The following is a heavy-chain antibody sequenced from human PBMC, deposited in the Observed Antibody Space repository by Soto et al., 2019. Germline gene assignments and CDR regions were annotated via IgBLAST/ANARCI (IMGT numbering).Heavy chain of an antibody. Sequence: ASVKVSCKASGYTFTSYAMHWVRQAPGQRLEWMGWINAGNGNTKYSQKFQGRVTMTTDTSTSTAYMELSSLRSEDTAVYYCARGHKSGDFDYWGQGTLVTVSS. V-gene: IGHV1-3*01. J-gene: IGHJ4*02. D-gene: IGHD3-10*01. CDR2: INAGNGNT. CDR3: ARGHKSGDFDY. CDR1: GYTFTSYA.